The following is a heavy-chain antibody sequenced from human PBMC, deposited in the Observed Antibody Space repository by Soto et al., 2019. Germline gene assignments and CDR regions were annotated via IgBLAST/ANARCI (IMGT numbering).Heavy chain of an antibody. J-gene: IGHJ6*02. D-gene: IGHD3-22*01. CDR1: GGSIISGGYY. CDR2: IYYSGST. CDR3: ARFWGTYYDSSGYPNYGMDV. Sequence: PSETLSLTCTVSGGSIISGGYYFSCIRQHPWKGLEWIGYIYYSGSTYYNPSLKSRVTISVDTSKNQFSLKLSSVTAADTAVYYCARFWGTYYDSSGYPNYGMDVWGQGTTVTVSS. V-gene: IGHV4-31*03.